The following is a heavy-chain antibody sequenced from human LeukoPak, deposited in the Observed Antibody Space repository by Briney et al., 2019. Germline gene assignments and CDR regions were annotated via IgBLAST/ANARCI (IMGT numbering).Heavy chain of an antibody. J-gene: IGHJ4*02. CDR1: GFSFRSYV. CDR3: AKGSIYGDYGDFDH. Sequence: PGGSLRLSCVASGFSFRSYVMHWVRQAPGRGLEWVAVIGYDGRNIYYGDSVKGRFTISRDISKDTLYLQMNSLRADDTAVYYCAKGSIYGDYGDFDHWGQGTLVTVSS. CDR2: IGYDGRNI. V-gene: IGHV3-30*04. D-gene: IGHD4-17*01.